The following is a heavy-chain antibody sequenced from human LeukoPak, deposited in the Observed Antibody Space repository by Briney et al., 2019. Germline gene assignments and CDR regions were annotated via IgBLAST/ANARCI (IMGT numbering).Heavy chain of an antibody. CDR3: ARDDGVHFGELLHGAFDI. CDR1: GGTFSSYA. J-gene: IGHJ3*02. CDR2: IIPIFGTA. D-gene: IGHD3-10*01. V-gene: IGHV1-69*05. Sequence: GSSVKVSCKASGGTFSSYAISWVRQAPGQGLEWMGGIIPIFGTANYAQKFQGRVTITTDESTSTAYMELSSLRSEDTAVYYRARDDGVHFGELLHGAFDIWGQGTMVTVSS.